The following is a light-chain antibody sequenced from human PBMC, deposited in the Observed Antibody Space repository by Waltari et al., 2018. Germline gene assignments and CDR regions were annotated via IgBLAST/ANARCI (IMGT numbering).Light chain of an antibody. CDR1: QSVSSSY. CDR2: GAS. CDR3: QQYGSSP. J-gene: IGKJ3*01. Sequence: EIVLTQSPGTLSLSPGERATLSCRASQSVSSSYLAWYQKKPGQAPRLLIYGASSRATGIPDRFSGRGSGTDFTLTISRLEPEDFAVYYCQQYGSSPFGPGTKVDIK. V-gene: IGKV3-20*01.